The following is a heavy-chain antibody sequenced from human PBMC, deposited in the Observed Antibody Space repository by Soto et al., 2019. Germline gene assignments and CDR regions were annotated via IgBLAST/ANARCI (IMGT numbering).Heavy chain of an antibody. CDR3: ARETRTTVTTFDY. CDR1: GGSISSGGYY. J-gene: IGHJ4*02. CDR2: IYYSGST. Sequence: PSQTLSLTCTVSGGSISSGGYYWSWIRQHPGKGLEWIGYIYYSGSTYYNPSLKSRVTISVDTSKNQFSLKLSSVTAADTAVYYCARETRTTVTTFDYWGEGTLVTVSS. V-gene: IGHV4-31*03. D-gene: IGHD4-17*01.